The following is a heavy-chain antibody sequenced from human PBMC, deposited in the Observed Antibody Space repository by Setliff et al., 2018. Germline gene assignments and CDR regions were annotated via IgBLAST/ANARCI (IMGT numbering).Heavy chain of an antibody. Sequence: PGGSLRLSCTASGFTFGDYAMSRVRQAPGKGLEWVGFIRSKAYGGTTEYAASVKGRFTISRDDSKSIAYLQMNSLKTEDTAVYYCTRGIRRITIFGVASYYYYGMDVWGQGTTVTVSS. CDR3: TRGIRRITIFGVASYYYYGMDV. CDR2: IRSKAYGGTT. D-gene: IGHD3-3*01. CDR1: GFTFGDYA. J-gene: IGHJ6*02. V-gene: IGHV3-49*04.